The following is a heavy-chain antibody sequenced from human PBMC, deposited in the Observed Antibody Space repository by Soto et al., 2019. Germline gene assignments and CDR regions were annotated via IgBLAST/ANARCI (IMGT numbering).Heavy chain of an antibody. CDR2: IYYSGST. CDR3: ARSDSSGYYYIDY. CDR1: GGSIINGDFY. J-gene: IGHJ4*02. D-gene: IGHD3-22*01. V-gene: IGHV4-30-4*01. Sequence: SETLSLTCTVSGGSIINGDFYWSWIRQPPGKGLEWIGYIYYSGSTYYNPSLKSRLTISLDTSKNQFSLKLSSVTAADTAVYYCARSDSSGYYYIDYWGQGXLVTVYS.